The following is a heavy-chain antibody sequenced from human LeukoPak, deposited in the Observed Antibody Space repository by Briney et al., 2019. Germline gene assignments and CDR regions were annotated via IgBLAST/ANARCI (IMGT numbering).Heavy chain of an antibody. CDR3: ARGAGIVGSTTPFDY. V-gene: IGHV3-74*01. D-gene: IGHD1-26*01. J-gene: IGHJ4*01. CDR2: IDTDETT. Sequence: PGGSLRLSCAASGFTFSNYWMHWVRQTPGKGLVWVSRIDTDETTGFADSVKGRFTISRDNAKNTLYLQMDSLRAEDTAVYYCARGAGIVGSTTPFDYWGHGALVTVSS. CDR1: GFTFSNYW.